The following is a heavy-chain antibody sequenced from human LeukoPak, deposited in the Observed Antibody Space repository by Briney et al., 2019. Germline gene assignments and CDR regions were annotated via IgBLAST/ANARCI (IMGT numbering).Heavy chain of an antibody. Sequence: PSETLSLTCTVSGGSISSYYWSWIRQPPGKGLEWIGYICYSGSTNYNPSLKSRVTISVDTSKNQFSLKLSSVTAADTAVYYCARFSRAVTIRWYFDYWGQGTLVTVSS. CDR2: ICYSGST. J-gene: IGHJ4*02. CDR1: GGSISSYY. D-gene: IGHD4-17*01. CDR3: ARFSRAVTIRWYFDY. V-gene: IGHV4-59*01.